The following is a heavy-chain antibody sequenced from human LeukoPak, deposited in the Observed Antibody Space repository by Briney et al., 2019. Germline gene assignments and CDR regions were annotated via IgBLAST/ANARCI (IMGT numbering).Heavy chain of an antibody. D-gene: IGHD3-10*02. Sequence: GGSLRLSCTVSGFTVSSNSMSWVRQAPGKGLEWVSFIYSDNTHYSDSVKGRFTISRDNSKNSLYLQMNSLRAEDTAVYYCAELGITMIGGVWGKGTTVTISS. CDR1: GFTVSSNS. CDR2: IYSDNT. J-gene: IGHJ6*04. V-gene: IGHV3-53*01. CDR3: AELGITMIGGV.